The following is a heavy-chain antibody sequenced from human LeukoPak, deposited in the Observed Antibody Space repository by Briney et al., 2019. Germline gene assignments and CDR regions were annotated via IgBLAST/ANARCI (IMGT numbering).Heavy chain of an antibody. CDR1: GGSFSGYY. J-gene: IGHJ4*02. V-gene: IGHV4-34*01. CDR3: AGGSYNFDY. Sequence: SETLSLTCAVYGGSFSGYYWSWIRQPPGKGLEWIGEINHSGSTNYNPSLKSRVTVSVDTSKNQFSLKLSSVTAADTAVYYCAGGSYNFDYWGQGTLVTVSS. CDR2: INHSGST. D-gene: IGHD5-24*01.